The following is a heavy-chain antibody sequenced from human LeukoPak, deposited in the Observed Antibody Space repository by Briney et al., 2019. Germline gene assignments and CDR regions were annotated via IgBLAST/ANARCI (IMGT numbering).Heavy chain of an antibody. V-gene: IGHV3-30*18. CDR2: ISYDGSNK. CDR3: AKIPPQKYDYVWGSYRAKPPDY. CDR1: GFTFSSYG. D-gene: IGHD3-16*02. J-gene: IGHJ4*02. Sequence: GGSLRLSCAASGFTFSSYGMHWVRQAPGKGLEWVAVISYDGSNKYYADSVKGRFTISRDNSKNTLYLQMNSLRAEDTAVYYCAKIPPQKYDYVWGSYRAKPPDYWGQGTLVTVSS.